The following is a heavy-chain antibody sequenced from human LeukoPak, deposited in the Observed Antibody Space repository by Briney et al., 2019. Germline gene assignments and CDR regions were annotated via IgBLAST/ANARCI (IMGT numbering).Heavy chain of an antibody. CDR1: GFTLSNYA. J-gene: IGHJ5*02. V-gene: IGHV3-23*01. D-gene: IGHD5-24*01. CDR3: ARDNSVRDEAWWFNP. CDR2: ISSSGGST. Sequence: GGSLRLSCAAPGFTLSNYAMSWVRQAPGKGLQWVSGISSSGGSTYKVDSVKGRFTISRDNSKNTLYLQMNSLRAEDTAVYYCARDNSVRDEAWWFNPWGQGTLVTVSS.